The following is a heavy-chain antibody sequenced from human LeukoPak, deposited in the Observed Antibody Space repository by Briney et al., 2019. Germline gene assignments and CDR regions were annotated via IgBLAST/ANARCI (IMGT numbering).Heavy chain of an antibody. J-gene: IGHJ6*03. Sequence: PGGSLRLSCAASGFTVSSNYMSWVRQAPGKGPEWVSVIYSGGSTYYADSVKGRFTISRDSSKNTLYLQMNSLRAEDTAVYYCARDPIRRWLQFAPVYYYYYMDVWGKGTTVTISS. CDR1: GFTVSSNY. V-gene: IGHV3-53*01. CDR2: IYSGGST. D-gene: IGHD5-24*01. CDR3: ARDPIRRWLQFAPVYYYYYMDV.